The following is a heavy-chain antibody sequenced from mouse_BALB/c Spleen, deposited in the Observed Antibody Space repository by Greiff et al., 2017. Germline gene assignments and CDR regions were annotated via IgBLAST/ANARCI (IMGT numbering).Heavy chain of an antibody. D-gene: IGHD1-1*01. CDR2: INSNGGST. V-gene: IGHV5-6-3*01. Sequence: EVQLVESGGGLVKPGGSLKLSCAASGFTFSSSGMSWVRQTPDKRLELIATINSNGGSTYYQDSLKGRFTISRDNAKNPLYLQLSSLKSEDTAMYYCARDYYGSSYDNGGKGTTLTVSS. J-gene: IGHJ2*01. CDR3: ARDYYGSSYDN. CDR1: GFTFSSSG.